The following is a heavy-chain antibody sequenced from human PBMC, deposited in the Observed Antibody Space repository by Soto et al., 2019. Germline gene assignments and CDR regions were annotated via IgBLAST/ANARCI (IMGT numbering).Heavy chain of an antibody. J-gene: IGHJ4*02. D-gene: IGHD4-17*01. CDR2: VSPDHGNA. V-gene: IGHV1-8*01. CDR3: AVTTGY. Sequence: QVRVVQSGAEVKKHGASVKVSCKTSGYTFTDYDINWVRQAPGQGLEWMGWVSPDHGNAGYAQQFQGRVTMTNDTAISTVFMELTNLRSEDTAVYYCAVTTGYWGQGTKVTVSS. CDR1: GYTFTDYD.